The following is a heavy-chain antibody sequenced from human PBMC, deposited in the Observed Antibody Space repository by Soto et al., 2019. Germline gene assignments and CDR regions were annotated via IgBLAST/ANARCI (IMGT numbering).Heavy chain of an antibody. CDR1: GFSLSTLGTC. J-gene: IGHJ3*02. CDR2: INWDNNK. Sequence: SGPTLVNPTQTLTLTCTFSGFSLSTLGTCVTWIRQPPGKALEWLALINWDNNKYYSTSLKTRLTISRDTSKNQVVLTMTNVDPVDTATYYRARMFMSDTNCYNDAFDTWGQGTVVTVSS. D-gene: IGHD2-2*01. CDR3: ARMFMSDTNCYNDAFDT. V-gene: IGHV2-70*01.